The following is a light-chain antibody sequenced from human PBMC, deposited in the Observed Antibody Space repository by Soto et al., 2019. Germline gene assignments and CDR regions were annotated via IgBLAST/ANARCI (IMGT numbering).Light chain of an antibody. CDR2: DAS. Sequence: EIVLTQSPVTLSLSPWERATLSCRASQSINNYLAWYQQKPGRPPRLLIYDASNRATAIPVRFSGSGSGTDFTLTISSLEPEDSAVYYCQYRGIWPPGATFGGGTKVEIK. V-gene: IGKV3-11*01. CDR3: QYRGIWPPGAT. CDR1: QSINNY. J-gene: IGKJ4*01.